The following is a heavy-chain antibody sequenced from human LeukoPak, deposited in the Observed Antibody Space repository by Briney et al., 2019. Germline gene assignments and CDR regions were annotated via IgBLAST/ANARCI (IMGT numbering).Heavy chain of an antibody. CDR1: GYSISSGYY. CDR2: MYHSGST. V-gene: IGHV4-38-2*01. CDR3: ARQGGSSSPYYYYYMDV. D-gene: IGHD6-13*01. Sequence: SETLSLTCAVSGYSISSGYYWGWLRHPPGKGLGCIECMYHSGSTYYNPSLKSRVTISVATSKNQFSLTLSSVTAADTAVYYCARQGGSSSPYYYYYMDVWGKGTTVTVSS. J-gene: IGHJ6*03.